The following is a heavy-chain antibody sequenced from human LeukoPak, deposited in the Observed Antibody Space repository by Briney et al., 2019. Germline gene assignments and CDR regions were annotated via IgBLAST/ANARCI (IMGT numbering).Heavy chain of an antibody. CDR1: GGSISSGSYY. V-gene: IGHV4-61*02. J-gene: IGHJ6*03. CDR2: IYTSGRT. Sequence: PSETLSLTCTVSGGSISSGSYYWSWIRQPAGKGLEWIGRIYTSGRTNYNPSLKSRVTISVDTSKNQFSLKLSSVTAADTAVYYCAREATAMVTGYYYYYMDVWGKGTAVSVSS. D-gene: IGHD5-18*01. CDR3: AREATAMVTGYYYYYMDV.